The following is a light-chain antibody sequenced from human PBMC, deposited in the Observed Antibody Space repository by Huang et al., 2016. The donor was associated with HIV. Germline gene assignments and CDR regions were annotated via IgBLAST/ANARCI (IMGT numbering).Light chain of an antibody. CDR1: QSVASW. Sequence: DIQMTQSPPTLSASVGDRVNINCRASQSVASWVAWYQQKPGNAPKLLIYQSSLLDSVAPSRFSGSGSETEFTLTIADLQPDDSATYYCQQYSTFPMYTFAQGTKLEI. CDR3: QQYSTFPMYT. CDR2: QSS. V-gene: IGKV1-5*03. J-gene: IGKJ2*01.